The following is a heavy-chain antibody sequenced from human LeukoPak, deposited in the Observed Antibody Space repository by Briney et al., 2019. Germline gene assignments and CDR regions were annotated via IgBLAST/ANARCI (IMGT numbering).Heavy chain of an antibody. CDR1: GYTFTSYY. V-gene: IGHV1-46*01. CDR3: ARDSPYYDSSGYHTYTLDY. D-gene: IGHD3-22*01. Sequence: GASVKVSCKASGYTFTSYYMHWVRQAPGQGLEWMGIINPSGSSTSYAQKFQGRVTMTRDTSTSTVYMELSSLRSEDTAVYYCARDSPYYDSSGYHTYTLDYWGQGTLVTVSS. CDR2: INPSGSST. J-gene: IGHJ4*02.